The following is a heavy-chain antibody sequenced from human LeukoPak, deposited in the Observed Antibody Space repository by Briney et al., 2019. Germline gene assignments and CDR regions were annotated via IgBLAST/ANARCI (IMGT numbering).Heavy chain of an antibody. CDR2: IWFDGSNK. CDR1: GFTFSSFG. Sequence: PGGSLRLSCAASGFTFSSFGMHWVRQAPGKGLEWVAVIWFDGSNKYYPDSVKGRFTISRDNSKNNLYLQMSSLRAEDTAVYYCARDPKYCTSTSCFDSWGQGTLVTVSS. V-gene: IGHV3-33*01. D-gene: IGHD2-2*01. J-gene: IGHJ4*02. CDR3: ARDPKYCTSTSCFDS.